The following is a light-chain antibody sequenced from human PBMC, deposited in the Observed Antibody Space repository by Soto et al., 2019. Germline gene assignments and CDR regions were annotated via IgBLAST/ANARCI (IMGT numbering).Light chain of an antibody. J-gene: IGLJ1*01. Sequence: QSVLTQPPSASGSPGQSVTISCTGTSSDVGGYNYVSWYQQHPGKAPKLMIYEVSKRPSGVPDRFSGSKSGASASLAITGLQAEDEADYCCQSYDTRLSGYVFGTGTKV. CDR1: SSDVGGYNY. CDR3: QSYDTRLSGYV. V-gene: IGLV2-8*01. CDR2: EVS.